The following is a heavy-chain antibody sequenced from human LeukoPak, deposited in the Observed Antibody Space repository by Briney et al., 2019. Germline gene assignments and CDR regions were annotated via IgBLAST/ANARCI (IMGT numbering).Heavy chain of an antibody. D-gene: IGHD3-3*01. J-gene: IGHJ5*02. CDR2: INAGNGNT. CDR3: ARYAKAYYDFWSGYYGFDP. V-gene: IGHV1-3*01. CDR1: GYTFTSYA. Sequence: ASVKVSCKASGYTFTSYAMHWVRQAPGQRLEWTGWINAGNGNTKYSQKFQGRVTITRDTSASTAYMELSSLRSEDTAVYYCARYAKAYYDFWSGYYGFDPWGQGTLVTVSS.